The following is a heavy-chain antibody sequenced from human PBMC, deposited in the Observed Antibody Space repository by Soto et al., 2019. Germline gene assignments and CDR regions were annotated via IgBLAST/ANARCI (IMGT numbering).Heavy chain of an antibody. V-gene: IGHV3-7*02. CDR3: ARVSYYYDVSGYYADY. D-gene: IGHD3-22*01. J-gene: IGHJ4*02. CDR1: GFTFSNYA. CDR2: IRGNGSKK. Sequence: PGGSLRLSCAASGFTFSNYAVTWVRQAPGKGLEWVANIRGNGSKKYYVDSVKGRFTISRDNAKNSLYLQMNSLRAEDTAVYYCARVSYYYDVSGYYADYWGQGALVTVSS.